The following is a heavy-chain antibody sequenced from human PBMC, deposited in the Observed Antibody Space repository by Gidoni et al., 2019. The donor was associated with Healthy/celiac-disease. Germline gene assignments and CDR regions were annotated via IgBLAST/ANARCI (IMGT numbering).Heavy chain of an antibody. V-gene: IGHV4-34*01. CDR1: GGSFSGYY. J-gene: IGHJ6*02. CDR2: INHSGST. D-gene: IGHD3-10*01. CDR3: ARGLYYYGSGSYYPAHYYYYGMDV. Sequence: QVQLQQWGAGLLKPSATLSLTCAVYGGSFSGYYWSWIRQPPGKGLEWIGEINHSGSTNYNPSLKSRVTISVDTSKNQFSLKLSSVTAADTAVYYCARGLYYYGSGSYYPAHYYYYGMDVWGQGTTVTVSS.